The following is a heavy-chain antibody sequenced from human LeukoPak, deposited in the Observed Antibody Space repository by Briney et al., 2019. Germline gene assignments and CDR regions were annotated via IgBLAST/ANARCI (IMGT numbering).Heavy chain of an antibody. CDR2: IYYSGST. D-gene: IGHD6-19*01. V-gene: IGHV4-59*01. J-gene: IGHJ6*02. CDR3: ARDQGAVAGTWAYYYGMDV. CDR1: GGSISSYY. Sequence: SETLSLTRTVSGGSISSYYWSWIRQPPGKGLEWIGYIYYSGSTNYNPSLKSRVTISVDTSKNQFSLKLSSVTAADTAVYYCARDQGAVAGTWAYYYGMDVWGQGTTVTVSS.